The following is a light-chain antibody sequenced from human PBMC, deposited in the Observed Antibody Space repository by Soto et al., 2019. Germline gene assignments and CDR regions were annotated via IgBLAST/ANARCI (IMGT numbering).Light chain of an antibody. J-gene: IGLJ1*01. Sequence: VLTQPASVSGSPGQSITISCTGTSSDVGRYNYVSWYQQYPGRAPKLIIYEVTNRPSGVSDRFSGSKSGNVASLTISGLQAADEADYYCGSYTSTYVRIFGTGTKV. CDR1: SSDVGRYNY. CDR2: EVT. CDR3: GSYTSTYVRI. V-gene: IGLV2-14*01.